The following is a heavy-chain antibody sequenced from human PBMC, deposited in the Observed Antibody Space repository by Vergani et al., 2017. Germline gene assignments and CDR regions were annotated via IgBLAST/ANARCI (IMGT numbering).Heavy chain of an antibody. CDR2: ISWNSGSI. Sequence: QLQESGSGLVKPSQTLSLTCAVSGGSISSGGYSWSWIRQPPGKGLEWVSGISWNSGSIGYADSVKGRFTISRDNAKNSLYLQMNSLRTEDTALYYCAKCMRGGRYYYGMDVWGQGTTVTVSS. CDR3: AKCMRGGRYYYGMDV. CDR1: GGSISSGGYS. D-gene: IGHD2-8*01. V-gene: IGHV3-9*01. J-gene: IGHJ6*02.